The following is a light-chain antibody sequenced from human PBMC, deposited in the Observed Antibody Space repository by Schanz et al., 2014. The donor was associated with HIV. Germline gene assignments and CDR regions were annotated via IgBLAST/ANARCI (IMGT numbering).Light chain of an antibody. CDR3: SSYTTGSTVV. V-gene: IGLV2-14*03. Sequence: QSALTQPASVSGSPGQSITISCTGTSSDVGGYNYVSWYQQHPGKAPKLMIYDVTKRPSGISNRFSGSKSGNTASLTISGLQAEDEAEYFCSSYTTGSTVVFGGGTKLTVL. CDR1: SSDVGGYNY. CDR2: DVT. J-gene: IGLJ2*01.